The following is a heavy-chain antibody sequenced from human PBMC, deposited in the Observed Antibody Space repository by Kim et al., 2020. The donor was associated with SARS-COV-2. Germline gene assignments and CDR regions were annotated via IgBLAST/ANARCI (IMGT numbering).Heavy chain of an antibody. CDR3: ARSFGTNMGV. CDR2: T. D-gene: IGHD1-1*01. V-gene: IGHV3-74*01. J-gene: IGHJ6*02. Sequence: TGHANSVTGRFTISRDNAKNALYLQMDSLRAEDTAVYYCARSFGTNMGVWGQGTTVTVSS.